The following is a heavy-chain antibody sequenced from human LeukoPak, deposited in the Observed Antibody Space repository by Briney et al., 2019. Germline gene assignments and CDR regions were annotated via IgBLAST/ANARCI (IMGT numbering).Heavy chain of an antibody. J-gene: IGHJ4*02. Sequence: GRSLRLSCAASGFTFSSYAMHWVRQAPGKGLEWVAVISYDGSNKYYADSVKGRFTVSRDNFKSTLYLQMSSLRVEDTAIYYCAKVFRPHGDFHSFDFWGQGTLVTVSS. CDR1: GFTFSSYA. D-gene: IGHD4-17*01. CDR2: ISYDGSNK. CDR3: AKVFRPHGDFHSFDF. V-gene: IGHV3-30-3*01.